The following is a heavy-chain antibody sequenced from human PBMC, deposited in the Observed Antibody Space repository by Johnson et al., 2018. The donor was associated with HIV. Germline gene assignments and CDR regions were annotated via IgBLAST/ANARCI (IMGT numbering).Heavy chain of an antibody. D-gene: IGHD4-17*01. CDR2: ISFDGSNK. CDR1: GFTFSSYA. Sequence: QVQLVESGGGLVQPGGSLRLSCAASGFTFSSYAMHWVRQAPGKGLEWVAVISFDGSNKYYADSVKGRFTISRDNSKNTLYLQMNRLRAEDTAVYYCARRTTTVSHHDGFDIWGQGTMVTVSS. V-gene: IGHV3-30-3*01. J-gene: IGHJ3*02. CDR3: ARRTTTVSHHDGFDI.